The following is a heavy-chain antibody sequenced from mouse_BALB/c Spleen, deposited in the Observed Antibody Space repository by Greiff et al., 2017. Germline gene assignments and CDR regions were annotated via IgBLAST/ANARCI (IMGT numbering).Heavy chain of an antibody. CDR2: ISSGGST. Sequence: EVQVVESGGGLVKPGGSLKLSCAASGFTFSSYAMSWVRQTPEKRLEWVASISSGGSTYYPDSVKGRFTISRDNARNILYLQMSSLRSEDTAMYYCARPIYDGYPAWFAYWGQGTLVTVSA. D-gene: IGHD2-3*01. CDR1: GFTFSSYA. V-gene: IGHV5-6-5*01. J-gene: IGHJ3*01. CDR3: ARPIYDGYPAWFAY.